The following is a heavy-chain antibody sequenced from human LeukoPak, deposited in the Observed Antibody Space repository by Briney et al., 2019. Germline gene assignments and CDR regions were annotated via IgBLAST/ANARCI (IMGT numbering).Heavy chain of an antibody. V-gene: IGHV3-9*02. D-gene: IGHD6-19*01. CDR1: GFPSEDYT. CDR2: ISWNSGSI. J-gene: IGHJ4*02. CDR3: AKERSGSGWYRGLFDY. Sequence: PRGPLSPPSAAPGFPSEDYTMHWFRQAPGKDWEGVSGISWNSGSIGNADSVKGRFTISTDNANNSLYLQMNSLGAEDTALYYCAKERSGSGWYRGLFDYWGQGTLVTVSS.